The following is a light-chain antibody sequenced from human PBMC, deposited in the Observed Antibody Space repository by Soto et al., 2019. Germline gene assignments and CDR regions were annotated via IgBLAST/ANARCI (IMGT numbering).Light chain of an antibody. Sequence: DIQMTQSPSSLSASVGDRVTITCRASQSISSYLNWYQQKPGKAPKLLIYAASSLKSGVPSRFSGSGSGTDFTLTISSLQPEDFATYYCQQSYSTLYTFGQGTRLEIK. CDR1: QSISSY. CDR2: AAS. CDR3: QQSYSTLYT. J-gene: IGKJ5*01. V-gene: IGKV1-39*01.